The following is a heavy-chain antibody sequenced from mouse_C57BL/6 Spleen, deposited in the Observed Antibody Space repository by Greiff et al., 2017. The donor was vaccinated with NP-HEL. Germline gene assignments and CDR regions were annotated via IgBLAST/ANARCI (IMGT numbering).Heavy chain of an antibody. V-gene: IGHV1-81*01. CDR1: GYTFTSYG. J-gene: IGHJ3*01. Sequence: VQGVESGAELARPGASVKLSCKASGYTFTSYGISWVKQRTGQGLEWIGEIYPRSGNTYYNEKFKGKATLTADKSSSTAYMELRSLTSEDSAVYFCASEGWLAYWGQGTLVTVSA. CDR2: IYPRSGNT. CDR3: ASEGWLAY.